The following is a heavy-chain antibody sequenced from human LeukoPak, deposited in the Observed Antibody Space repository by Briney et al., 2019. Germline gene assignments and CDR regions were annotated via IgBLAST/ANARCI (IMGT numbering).Heavy chain of an antibody. CDR2: ISERGGST. J-gene: IGHJ4*02. V-gene: IGHV3-23*01. CDR3: AKRGVVIRGILVIGYHQEAYHYDF. D-gene: IGHD3-10*01. CDR1: GISLSNYA. Sequence: TGGSLRLSCVVSGISLSNYAMTWVRQAPGKGLEWVSYISERGGSTTYADSVKGRFTISRDTSLNTLYLQMNNLRGEDTAVYFCAKRGVVIRGILVIGYHQEAYHYDFRGQGVLVTVSS.